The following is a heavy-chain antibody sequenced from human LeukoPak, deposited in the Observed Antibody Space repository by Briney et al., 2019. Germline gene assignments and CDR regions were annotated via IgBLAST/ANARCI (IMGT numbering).Heavy chain of an antibody. CDR1: GGSISSSSYY. J-gene: IGHJ3*01. CDR2: IYHSGST. V-gene: IGHV4-39*07. D-gene: IGHD1-26*01. CDR3: ARDSGSYKDDAFDV. Sequence: MSSETLSLTCTVSGGSISSSSYYWGWIRQPPGKGLEWIGSIYHSGSTYYNPSLKSRVTISVDTSKNQFSLKLSSVTAADTAVYYCARDSGSYKDDAFDVWGQGTMVTVSS.